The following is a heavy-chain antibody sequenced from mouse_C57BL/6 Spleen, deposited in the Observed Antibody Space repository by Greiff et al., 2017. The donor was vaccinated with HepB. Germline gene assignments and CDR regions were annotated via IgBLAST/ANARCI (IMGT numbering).Heavy chain of an antibody. J-gene: IGHJ2*01. V-gene: IGHV1-20*01. CDR3: ARAGFSDFDY. Sequence: EVKLMESGPELVKPGDSVKISCKASGYSFTGYFMNWVMQSHGKSLEWIGRINPYNGDTFYNQKFKGKATLTVDKSSSTAHMELRSLTSEDSAVYYCARAGFSDFDYWGQGTTLTVSS. CDR2: INPYNGDT. CDR1: GYSFTGYF.